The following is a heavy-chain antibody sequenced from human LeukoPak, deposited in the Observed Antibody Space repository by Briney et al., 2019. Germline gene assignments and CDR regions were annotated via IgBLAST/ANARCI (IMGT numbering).Heavy chain of an antibody. V-gene: IGHV4-39*01. J-gene: IGHJ3*02. CDR3: ARAGYYYDSSRAFDI. D-gene: IGHD3-22*01. CDR2: IYYSGST. CDR1: GGSITSSSYY. Sequence: SETLSLTCTVSGGSITSSSYYWGWIRQPPGKGLQWIGSIYYSGSTYYNPSLKSRVTISVDTSKIQFSLKLSSVTAADTAVYYCARAGYYYDSSRAFDIWGQGTMVTVSS.